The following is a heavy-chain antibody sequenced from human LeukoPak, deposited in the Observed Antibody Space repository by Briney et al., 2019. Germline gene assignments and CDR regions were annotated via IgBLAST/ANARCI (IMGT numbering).Heavy chain of an antibody. Sequence: GGSLRLSCAASGFTFSSYAMSWVRQAPGKGLEWVSAISGSGGSTYYADSVKGRFTISRDNSKNTLYLQMNSPRAEDTAVYYCAKDRAYSSGSYGFDYWGQGTLVTVSS. CDR1: GFTFSSYA. V-gene: IGHV3-23*01. J-gene: IGHJ4*02. D-gene: IGHD1-26*01. CDR3: AKDRAYSSGSYGFDY. CDR2: ISGSGGST.